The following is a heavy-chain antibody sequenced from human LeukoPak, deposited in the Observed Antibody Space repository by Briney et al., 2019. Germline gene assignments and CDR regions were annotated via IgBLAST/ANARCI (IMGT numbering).Heavy chain of an antibody. Sequence: ASVKVSCKASGYTFNNYGISWVRQAPGQGLEWMGWVSPYYGNTNYAQKLQGRVTMTTDTSTSTAYMELRSLRSDDTAVYYCARTWGRGAPYYYYYYMDVWGKGTTVTISS. CDR3: ARTWGRGAPYYYYYYMDV. D-gene: IGHD3-10*01. CDR1: GYTFNNYG. CDR2: VSPYYGNT. J-gene: IGHJ6*03. V-gene: IGHV1-18*01.